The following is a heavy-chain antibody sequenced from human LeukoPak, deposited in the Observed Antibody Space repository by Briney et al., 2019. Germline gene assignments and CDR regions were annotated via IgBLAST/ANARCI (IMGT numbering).Heavy chain of an antibody. CDR3: AHRRSGERYFHY. D-gene: IGHD4-17*01. V-gene: IGHV2-5*02. CDR2: IYWDDDK. CDR1: GFSLSTSGVG. Sequence: ESGPTLVNPTQTLTLTCTFSGFSLSTSGVGVGWIRQPPGKALEWLALIYWDDDKRYSPSLKSRLTIAKDTSKNQVVLTMTNMDLVDTATYYCAHRRSGERYFHYWGQGTLVTVSS. J-gene: IGHJ4*02.